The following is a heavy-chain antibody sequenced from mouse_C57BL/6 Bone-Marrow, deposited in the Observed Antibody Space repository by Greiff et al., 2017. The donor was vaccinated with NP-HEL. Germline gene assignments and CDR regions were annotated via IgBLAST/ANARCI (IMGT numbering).Heavy chain of an antibody. D-gene: IGHD2-4*01. CDR1: EYEFPSHD. CDR3: TMIKTLDYAMDY. V-gene: IGHV5-2*01. CDR2: INSDGGST. Sequence: EVQVIESGGGLVQPGESLKLSCESNEYEFPSHDMSWVRKTPEKRLELVGAINSDGGSTYYPDTMERRFIISRDNTKKTLYLQMSSLRSEDTALYYRTMIKTLDYAMDYWGQGTSVTVSS. J-gene: IGHJ4*01.